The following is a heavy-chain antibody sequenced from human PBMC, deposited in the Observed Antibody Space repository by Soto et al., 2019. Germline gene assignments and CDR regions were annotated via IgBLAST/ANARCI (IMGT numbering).Heavy chain of an antibody. CDR2: ILVDGRT. CDR1: GFICGSYD. Sequence: PGGSLRLSCAASGFICGSYDMSWVRHSLGKGLEWVSTILVDGRTFYVDSVKGRFTISRDSSQNTVYLQMNSLTAGDTALYYCARATATGGEAFDTCGQGTKGNVSS. CDR3: ARATATGGEAFDT. D-gene: IGHD1-1*01. J-gene: IGHJ3*02. V-gene: IGHV3-23*01.